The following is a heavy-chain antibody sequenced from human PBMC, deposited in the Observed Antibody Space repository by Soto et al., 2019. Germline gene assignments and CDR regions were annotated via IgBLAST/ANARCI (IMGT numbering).Heavy chain of an antibody. J-gene: IGHJ5*02. CDR1: GGTFSSYA. D-gene: IGHD3-22*01. Sequence: QVQLVQSGAEVKKPGSSVKVSCKASGGTFSSYAISWVRQAPGQGLEWMGGIIPIFGTANYAQKFQGRVTNTADESTSTAYMELSSLRSEDTAVYYCARDRRRDDSSGYPTGNWFDPWGQGTLVTVSS. CDR3: ARDRRRDDSSGYPTGNWFDP. CDR2: IIPIFGTA. V-gene: IGHV1-69*01.